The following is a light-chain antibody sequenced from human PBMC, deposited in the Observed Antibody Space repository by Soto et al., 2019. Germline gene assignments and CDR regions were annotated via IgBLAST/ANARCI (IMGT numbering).Light chain of an antibody. J-gene: IGKJ4*01. V-gene: IGKV1-39*01. Sequence: DIQMTQSPSSLSASVGDRVTITCRASQSISSYLNWFQQKPGKAPNLLIYAASSLQSGVPSRFSGSRSGPDFTLTISSLQPEDFATYFCQRSYTTPLTFGGGTKVEIK. CDR1: QSISSY. CDR2: AAS. CDR3: QRSYTTPLT.